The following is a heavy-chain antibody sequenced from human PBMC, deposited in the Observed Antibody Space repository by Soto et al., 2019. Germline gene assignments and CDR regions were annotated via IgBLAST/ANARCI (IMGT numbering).Heavy chain of an antibody. CDR3: ARAFYYYDSSGYYPNAFDI. CDR2: MNPKSGNT. D-gene: IGHD3-22*01. CDR1: GYTFTNYD. V-gene: IGHV1-8*01. Sequence: ASVKVSCKASGYTFTNYDINWVRQATGQRPEWMGWMNPKSGNTGYAQNFKGRVTMTRDNSITTAYMELSSLTSEDTAVYYCARAFYYYDSSGYYPNAFDIWGQGTMVTVSS. J-gene: IGHJ3*02.